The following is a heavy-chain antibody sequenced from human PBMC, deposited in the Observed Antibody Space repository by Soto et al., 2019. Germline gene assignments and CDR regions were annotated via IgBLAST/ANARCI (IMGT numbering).Heavy chain of an antibody. CDR2: IYYSGN. CDR3: ALGGYNYGRPFDF. D-gene: IGHD5-18*01. J-gene: IGHJ4*02. CDR1: GGSISNFH. V-gene: IGHV4-59*01. Sequence: SETLSLTCNVSGGSISNFHLSWIRQPPGKGLEWIGYIYYSGNYYNPSLTSRVSMSLDKSKNQFSLHLKSVTAADTALYFCALGGYNYGRPFDFWGQGTRVTVSS.